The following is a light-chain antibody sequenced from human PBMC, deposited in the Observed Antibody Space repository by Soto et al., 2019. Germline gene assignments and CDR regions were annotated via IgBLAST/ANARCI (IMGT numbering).Light chain of an antibody. CDR1: KGIGDT. CDR3: QQDNNWPLT. V-gene: IGKV3-15*01. Sequence: EVVMRQSPATLSDSPGEGATLSCRASKGIGDTLAWYQHKPGQTPRLLIYDTSTMDTGVPTRFSGSRSGAEFTLTINSLQSEDFAIYYCQQDNNWPLTFGGGTKVEIK. CDR2: DTS. J-gene: IGKJ4*01.